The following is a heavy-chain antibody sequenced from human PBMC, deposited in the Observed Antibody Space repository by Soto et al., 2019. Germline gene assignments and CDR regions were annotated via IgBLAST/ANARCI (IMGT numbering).Heavy chain of an antibody. V-gene: IGHV4-4*07. CDR1: GDSISSYF. CDR2: VHTSGST. J-gene: IGHJ5*02. CDR3: AREKAVASTRGIDP. D-gene: IGHD6-19*01. Sequence: SLTCTVSGDSISSYFWSWIRQPAGQGLEWIGRVHTSGSTTYNPSLKSRVTLSVDTSKSQFSLKLTSVTAAGTAVYYCAREKAVASTRGIDPWGQGTLVTVSS.